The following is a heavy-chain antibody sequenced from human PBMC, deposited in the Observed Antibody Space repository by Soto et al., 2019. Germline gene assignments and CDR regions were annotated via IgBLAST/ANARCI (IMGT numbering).Heavy chain of an antibody. Sequence: PSETLSLTCTVSGGSISSYYWSWIRQPPGKGLEWIGYIYYSGSTNYNPSLKSRVTISVDTSKNQFSLKLSSVTAADTAVYYCARGSGVEMATAIDYWGQGTLVTVSS. CDR1: GGSISSYY. CDR2: IYYSGST. CDR3: ARGSGVEMATAIDY. J-gene: IGHJ4*02. D-gene: IGHD5-18*01. V-gene: IGHV4-59*01.